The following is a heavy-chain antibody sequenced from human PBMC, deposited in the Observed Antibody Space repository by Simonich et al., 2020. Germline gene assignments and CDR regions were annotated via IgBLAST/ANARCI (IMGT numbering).Heavy chain of an antibody. CDR2: ISYDGRNK. CDR1: GFTFSSYA. Sequence: VQLVESGGGLVQPGRSLRLSCAASGFTFSSYAMHWVRQAPGKGLEWVAVISYDGRNKYYADSVKGRFTISRDNSKNTLYLQMNSLRAEDTAVYYCARDHDYGDYYFDYWGQGTLVTVSS. J-gene: IGHJ4*02. CDR3: ARDHDYGDYYFDY. V-gene: IGHV3-30*07. D-gene: IGHD4-17*01.